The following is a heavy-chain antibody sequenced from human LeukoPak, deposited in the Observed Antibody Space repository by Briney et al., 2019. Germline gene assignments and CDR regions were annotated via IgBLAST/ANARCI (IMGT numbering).Heavy chain of an antibody. Sequence: GGSLRLSCAASGVTVSSTYMSWGRQAPGKGLELVSVIYGGSSTYNADYVKGRFTISRDNSKNTLFLQMNSLRAEDTAVYYCARASKVEAFDVWGQGTMVTVSS. D-gene: IGHD2-15*01. CDR1: GVTVSSTY. CDR2: IYGGSST. J-gene: IGHJ3*01. V-gene: IGHV3-66*01. CDR3: ARASKVEAFDV.